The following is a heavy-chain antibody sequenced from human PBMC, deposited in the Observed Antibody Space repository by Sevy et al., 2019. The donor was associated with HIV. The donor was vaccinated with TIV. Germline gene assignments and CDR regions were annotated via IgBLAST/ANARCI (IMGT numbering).Heavy chain of an antibody. CDR3: TRDTWELLTGIAYYYSGMDV. J-gene: IGHJ6*02. CDR1: GYNFNIYT. D-gene: IGHD1-26*01. V-gene: IGHV1-18*01. Sequence: ASVKVSCQSSGYNFNIYTIHWVRQARGQGLEWVGRISPYDGDTDYAHNFHGRVSLTMDTSTSTAYLGLTSLRSDATAVYFCTRDTWELLTGIAYYYSGMDVWGQGTTVTVSS. CDR2: ISPYDGDT.